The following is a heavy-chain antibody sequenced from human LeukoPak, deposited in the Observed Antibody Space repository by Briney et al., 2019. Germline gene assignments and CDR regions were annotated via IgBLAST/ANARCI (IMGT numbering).Heavy chain of an antibody. Sequence: GGSLRLSCAASGFTFSSHGMNWVRQAPGKGLEWVSGISPRGDITYYADSVKGRFTISRDNSKNTLYLQMNSLRAEDTAVYYCAKDYGDYFDYWGQGTLVTVSS. D-gene: IGHD4-17*01. V-gene: IGHV3-23*01. CDR2: ISPRGDIT. J-gene: IGHJ4*02. CDR1: GFTFSSHG. CDR3: AKDYGDYFDY.